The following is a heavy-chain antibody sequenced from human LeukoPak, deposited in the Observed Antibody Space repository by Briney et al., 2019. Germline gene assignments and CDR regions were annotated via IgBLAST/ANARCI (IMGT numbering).Heavy chain of an antibody. D-gene: IGHD6-13*01. CDR2: IKQDGSEK. CDR3: ARASCPIYSSSWYGFDY. CDR1: GLTLDSYC. V-gene: IGHV3-7*01. Sequence: GGSLRLSCSPSGLTLDSYCMSWLRQPPGKGLEGVANIKQDGSEKYYVDSVKGRFTISRDNAKNSLYLQMNSLRAEDTAVYYCARASCPIYSSSWYGFDYWGQGTLVTVSS. J-gene: IGHJ4*02.